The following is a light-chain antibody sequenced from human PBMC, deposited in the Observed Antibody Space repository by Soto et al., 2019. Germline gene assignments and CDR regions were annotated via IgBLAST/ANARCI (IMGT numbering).Light chain of an antibody. J-gene: IGKJ5*01. CDR3: QQRSNWPT. V-gene: IGKV3-11*01. CDR2: DAS. Sequence: EIVLTQSPATLSLSPGERATLSCRASQSVSSYLAWYPPKPGQAPRLLIYDASNRATGIPARFSGSGSGTDFTLTIRSLEPEDFAVYYCQQRSNWPTFGQGTRREIK. CDR1: QSVSSY.